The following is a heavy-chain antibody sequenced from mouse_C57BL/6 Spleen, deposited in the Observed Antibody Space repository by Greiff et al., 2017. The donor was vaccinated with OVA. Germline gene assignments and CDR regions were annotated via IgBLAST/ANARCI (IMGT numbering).Heavy chain of an antibody. V-gene: IGHV1-64*01. CDR3: ARGRQLRLPYYIDY. CDR1: GYTFTSYW. CDR2: IHPNSGST. Sequence: QVQLQQPGAELVKPGASVKLSCKASGYTFTSYWMHWVKQRPGQGLEWIGMIHPNSGSTNYNEKFKSKATLTVDKSSSTAYMQLSSLTSEDSAVYYCARGRQLRLPYYIDYWGQGTTLTVSS. J-gene: IGHJ2*01. D-gene: IGHD3-2*02.